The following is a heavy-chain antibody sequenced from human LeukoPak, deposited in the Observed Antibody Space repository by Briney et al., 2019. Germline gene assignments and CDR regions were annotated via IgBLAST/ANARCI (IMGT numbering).Heavy chain of an antibody. Sequence: KPSETLSLTCTVSGGSISTSSHYWGWIRQPPGKGLEWIWSLYYSGSTYYNPSLKSRVTISVDTSKNQFSLKLTSVTAADTAVYYCARHADSGFGELAFDYWGQGTLVTVSS. CDR2: LYYSGST. D-gene: IGHD3-10*01. J-gene: IGHJ4*02. CDR3: ARHADSGFGELAFDY. V-gene: IGHV4-39*01. CDR1: GGSISTSSHY.